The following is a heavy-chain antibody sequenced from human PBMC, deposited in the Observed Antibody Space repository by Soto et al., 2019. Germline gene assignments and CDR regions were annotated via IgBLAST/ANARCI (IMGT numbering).Heavy chain of an antibody. D-gene: IGHD1-1*01. J-gene: IGHJ4*02. CDR2: ISGGGGNT. CDR3: AKGSTATTTRVNY. V-gene: IGHV3-23*01. Sequence: EVQLLESGGGLVQTGGSLRLSCAASGFTFSSYAMNWVRQAPGKGLEWVSTISGGGGNTNYADSLKGRFSISRDNSKDTLYLQMNSLRVEDTVVYYCAKGSTATTTRVNYWGQGTLVTVSS. CDR1: GFTFSSYA.